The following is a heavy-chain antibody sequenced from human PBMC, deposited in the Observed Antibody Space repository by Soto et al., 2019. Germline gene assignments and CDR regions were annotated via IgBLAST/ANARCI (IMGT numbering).Heavy chain of an antibody. CDR1: GGSISSGDYY. CDR3: AREGATPPYGMDV. D-gene: IGHD3-16*01. J-gene: IGHJ6*04. V-gene: IGHV4-30-4*01. CDR2: IYYSGST. Sequence: PSETLSLTCTVSGGSISSGDYYWSWIRQPPGKGLEWIGYIYYSGSTYYNPSLKSRVTISVDTSKNQFSLKLSSVTAADTAVYYCAREGATPPYGMDVWGKGTTVTVSS.